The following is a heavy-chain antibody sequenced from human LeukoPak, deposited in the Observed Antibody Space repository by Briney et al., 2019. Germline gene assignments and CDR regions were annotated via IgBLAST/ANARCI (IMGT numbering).Heavy chain of an antibody. CDR1: EFTFSNYA. J-gene: IGHJ4*02. CDR3: TRDAYNFNDFDY. CDR2: VSSHGNDG. D-gene: IGHD5-24*01. V-gene: IGHV3-30*17. Sequence: GGSLRLSCAVSEFTFSNYAMHWVRQPPGKGLEWVAVVSSHGNDGYYADSVRGRFTISRDNSKNTLYLQIDSLSLADTAIYYCTRDAYNFNDFDYWGQGTLVTVSS.